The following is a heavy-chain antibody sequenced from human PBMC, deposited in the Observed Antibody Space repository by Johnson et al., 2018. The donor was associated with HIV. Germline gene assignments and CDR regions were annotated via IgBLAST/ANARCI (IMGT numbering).Heavy chain of an antibody. CDR2: ISGSSSAM. CDR3: ARDQGVRRVVVFDDAFDV. D-gene: IGHD2-15*01. Sequence: QEQLVESGGGLVKPGGSLRLSCAASGLIFSDYYMSWIRQAPGKGLEWVSSISGSSSAMYYADSVKGRFTISRDNARTSLYLQMNSLIAEDTAVYYCARDQGVRRVVVFDDAFDVWGQGTMVTVSS. V-gene: IGHV3-11*04. J-gene: IGHJ3*01. CDR1: GLIFSDYY.